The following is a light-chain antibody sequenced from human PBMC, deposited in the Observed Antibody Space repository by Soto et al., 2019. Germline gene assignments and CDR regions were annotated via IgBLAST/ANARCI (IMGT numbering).Light chain of an antibody. Sequence: QSALTQPASVSGSPGQSITISCTGTSSDVGSYNLVSWYQQHPGKAPKLIIYDVAKRPSGVPDRFSGSKSGNTASLTISGLQAEDEADYYCCSFAGSYTWVFGGGTKLTVL. CDR1: SSDVGSYNL. V-gene: IGLV2-23*02. CDR3: CSFAGSYTWV. CDR2: DVA. J-gene: IGLJ3*02.